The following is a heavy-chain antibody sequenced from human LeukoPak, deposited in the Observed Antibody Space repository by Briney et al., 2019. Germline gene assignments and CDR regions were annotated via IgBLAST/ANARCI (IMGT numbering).Heavy chain of an antibody. J-gene: IGHJ4*02. V-gene: IGHV3-23*01. CDR1: GFTFSDYA. Sequence: DPGGSLRLSCAASGFTFSDYAMNWVRQAPGKGLEWVSTISGGGEYTRYADSVQGRFIVSRDNSKNTVYLQMTSLRVEDTAVYFCAKDKRGGSDYVYFDYWGQGTLVTVSS. D-gene: IGHD4-17*01. CDR3: AKDKRGGSDYVYFDY. CDR2: ISGGGEYT.